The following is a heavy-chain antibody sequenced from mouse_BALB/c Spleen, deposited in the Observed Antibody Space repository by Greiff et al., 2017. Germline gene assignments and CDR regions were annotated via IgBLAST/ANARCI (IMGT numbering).Heavy chain of an antibody. CDR3: ARDPGAMDY. Sequence: EVQRVESGGGLVKPGGSLKLSCAASGFTFSDYYMYWVRQTPEKRLEWVATISDGGSYTYYPDSVKGRFTISRDNAKNNLYLQMSSLKSEDTAMYYCARDPGAMDYWGQGTSVTVSA. V-gene: IGHV5-4*02. CDR2: ISDGGSYT. J-gene: IGHJ4*01. CDR1: GFTFSDYY.